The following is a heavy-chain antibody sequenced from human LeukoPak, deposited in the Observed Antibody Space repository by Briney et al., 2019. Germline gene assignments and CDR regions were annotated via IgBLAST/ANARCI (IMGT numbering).Heavy chain of an antibody. J-gene: IGHJ6*02. V-gene: IGHV3-64*04. CDR1: GFTFSTYV. D-gene: IGHD4-17*01. Sequence: GGSLRLSCSVSGFTFSTYVMHWVREAPGKGLEYVSAISSNGDNTYYADSVKGRFTISRDNSKNTLYLQMNSLRADDTAVYYCAKGGSVTPSYYYYSMDVWGQGTTVTVSS. CDR2: ISSNGDNT. CDR3: AKGGSVTPSYYYYSMDV.